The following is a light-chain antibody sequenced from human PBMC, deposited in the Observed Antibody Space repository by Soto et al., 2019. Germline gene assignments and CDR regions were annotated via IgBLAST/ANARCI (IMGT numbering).Light chain of an antibody. V-gene: IGKV3-20*01. CDR1: QSVSNNY. CDR3: QQYGSSGT. Sequence: EILLTQSPCTLALSPGERATLSCRASQSVSNNYLAWYQQTPGHAPRLLIYGASNRATGIPDKLSGSGSGTDFTLTISRLEPEDFAVYYCQQYGSSGTFGQGTKVDIK. CDR2: GAS. J-gene: IGKJ1*01.